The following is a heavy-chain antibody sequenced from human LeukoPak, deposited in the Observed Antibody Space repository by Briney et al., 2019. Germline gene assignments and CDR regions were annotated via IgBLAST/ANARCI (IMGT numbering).Heavy chain of an antibody. J-gene: IGHJ3*02. D-gene: IGHD2-2*01. Sequence: VASVKVSCKASGYTFTSYGISWVRQAPGQGLEWMGGIIPIFGTANYAQKFQGRVTITADESTSTAYMELSSLRSEDTAVYYCAREIGDIVVVPAAHEVPDAFDIWGQGTMVTVSS. CDR3: AREIGDIVVVPAAHEVPDAFDI. CDR1: GYTFTSYG. CDR2: IIPIFGTA. V-gene: IGHV1-69*13.